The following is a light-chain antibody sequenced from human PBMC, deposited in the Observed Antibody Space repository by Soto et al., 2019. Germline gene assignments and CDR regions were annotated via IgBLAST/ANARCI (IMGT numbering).Light chain of an antibody. CDR2: GAS. CDR1: QDIGND. J-gene: IGKJ1*01. Sequence: AIQMTQSPSSLSASVGDRVTITCRARQDIGNDLGWYQQQPGKAPTLLIYGASTLQSGVPSRFSGSGSGTDFTLTISSLQPEDFATYYCLQAFNYPWTCGQGTKVDIK. CDR3: LQAFNYPWT. V-gene: IGKV1-6*01.